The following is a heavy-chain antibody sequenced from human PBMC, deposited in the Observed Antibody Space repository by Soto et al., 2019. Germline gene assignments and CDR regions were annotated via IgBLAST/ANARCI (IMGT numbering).Heavy chain of an antibody. Sequence: EVQLVESGGGLVQPGGSLRLSCAASGFTVSHNYMSWVRQAPGKGLEWVSVIYFGGGTYYADSVKGRFITSRHNSKNTLYLQMNSLRAEDTAVYYCASGSPSGRHYWGQGTLVTVSS. D-gene: IGHD5-12*01. CDR2: IYFGGGT. J-gene: IGHJ4*02. CDR1: GFTVSHNY. V-gene: IGHV3-53*04. CDR3: ASGSPSGRHY.